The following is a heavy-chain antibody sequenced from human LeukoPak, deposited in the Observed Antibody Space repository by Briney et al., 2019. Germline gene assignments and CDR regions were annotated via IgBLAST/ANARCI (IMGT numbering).Heavy chain of an antibody. D-gene: IGHD3-10*02. Sequence: GGSLRLSCAASGFTFSSYWMHWVRQAPGKGLVWVSRINSDGSSTSYADSVKGRFTISRDNAKNTLYLQMNSLRAEDTAVYYCAREILLFGGGGLDPWGQGTLVTVSS. J-gene: IGHJ5*02. CDR2: INSDGSST. V-gene: IGHV3-74*01. CDR3: AREILLFGGGGLDP. CDR1: GFTFSSYW.